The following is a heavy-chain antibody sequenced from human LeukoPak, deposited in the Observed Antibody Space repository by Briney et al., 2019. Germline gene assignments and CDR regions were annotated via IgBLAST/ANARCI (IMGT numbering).Heavy chain of an antibody. D-gene: IGHD2-21*02. CDR3: ARELPREVTLDY. J-gene: IGHJ4*01. CDR1: KFNFFSYG. CDR2: IFTDGSTT. V-gene: IGHV3-74*01. Sequence: QPGGSLRLSCVASKFNFFSYGMQWVSQAPGKGLVWVSRIFTDGSTTSYADSVKGRFTISRDNARNTLYLQMNSLRVEDTAVYYCARELPREVTLDYWGQGTLVTVSP.